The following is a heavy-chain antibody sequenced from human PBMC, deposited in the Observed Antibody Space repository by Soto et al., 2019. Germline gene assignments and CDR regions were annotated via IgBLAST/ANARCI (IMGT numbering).Heavy chain of an antibody. CDR2: ISYDGSNK. Sequence: QVQLVESGGGVVQPGRSLRLSCAASGFTFSSYAMHWVRQAPGKGLEWVAVISYDGSNKYYADSVKGRFTISRDNSKNTLHLQMNSLRAEDTAVYYCARALGGPLDYWGQGTLVTVSS. CDR3: ARALGGPLDY. V-gene: IGHV3-30-3*01. CDR1: GFTFSSYA. J-gene: IGHJ4*02. D-gene: IGHD3-16*01.